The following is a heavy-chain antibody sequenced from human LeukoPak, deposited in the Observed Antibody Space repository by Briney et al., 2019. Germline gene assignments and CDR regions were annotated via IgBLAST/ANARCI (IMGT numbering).Heavy chain of an antibody. CDR1: GFTFSAYW. Sequence: PGGSLRLSCAASGFTFSAYWMTWVRQAPGKGLEWVANIKEDGTVQHFLDSVRGRFTISRDNSKKTLYSQMNSLRAEDTAVYYCAKGVATILDYWGQGTLVIVSS. CDR3: AKGVATILDY. CDR2: IKEDGTVQ. V-gene: IGHV3-7*03. J-gene: IGHJ4*02. D-gene: IGHD5-12*01.